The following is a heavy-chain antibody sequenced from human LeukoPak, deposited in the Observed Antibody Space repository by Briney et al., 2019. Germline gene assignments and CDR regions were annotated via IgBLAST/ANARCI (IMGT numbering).Heavy chain of an antibody. CDR1: GGSFSGYY. D-gene: IGHD4-17*01. J-gene: IGHJ3*02. CDR3: ARWTDYGALYPHAFDI. CDR2: INHSGST. Sequence: PSETLSLTCAVYGGSFSGYYWSWIRQPPGKGLEWIGEINHSGSTNYNPSLKSRVTISVDTSKNQFSLKLSSVTAADTAVYYCARWTDYGALYPHAFDIWGQGTMVTVSS. V-gene: IGHV4-34*01.